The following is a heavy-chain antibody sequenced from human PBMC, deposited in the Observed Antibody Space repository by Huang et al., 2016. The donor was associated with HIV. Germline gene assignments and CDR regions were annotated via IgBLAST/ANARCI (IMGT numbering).Heavy chain of an antibody. J-gene: IGHJ4*02. CDR1: GGSISTSGYY. D-gene: IGHD6-19*01. V-gene: IGHV4-39*01. CDR2: IYYSGST. Sequence: QLQLQESGPGLVKPSETLSLTCTVSGGSISTSGYYWGWIRQPPGKGREWIGRIYYSGSTSYNPSLKSRVTISVDTSKSQFSLKLSSVTAADTAVYYCARQDTSGWYADPYYFDYWGQGTLVTVSS. CDR3: ARQDTSGWYADPYYFDY.